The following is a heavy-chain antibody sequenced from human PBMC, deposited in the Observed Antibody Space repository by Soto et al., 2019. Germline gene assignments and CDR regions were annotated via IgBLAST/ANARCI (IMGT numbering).Heavy chain of an antibody. V-gene: IGHV1-8*01. Sequence: QVQLVQFGAEVKKPGASVKVSCKASGYTFTSYDINWVRQATGQGLEWMGWMNPNSGNTGYAQKFQGRVTMTRNTSISTAYMELSSLRSEDTAVYYCARVARKITGTRRGLGYWGQGTLVTVSS. CDR1: GYTFTSYD. CDR3: ARVARKITGTRRGLGY. CDR2: MNPNSGNT. J-gene: IGHJ4*02. D-gene: IGHD1-7*01.